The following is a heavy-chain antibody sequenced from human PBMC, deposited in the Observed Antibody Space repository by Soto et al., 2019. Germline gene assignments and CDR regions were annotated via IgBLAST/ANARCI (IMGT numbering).Heavy chain of an antibody. CDR1: GYTFTSYG. D-gene: IGHD2-15*01. CDR2: ISAYNGNT. Sequence: ASVKVSCKASGYTFTSYGISWVRQAPGQGLEWMGWISAYNGNTNYAQKLQGRVTMTTDTSTSTAYMELRSLRSDDTAVYYCARDINCSGGSCYSFDPWGQGTLVTVSS. CDR3: ARDINCSGGSCYSFDP. J-gene: IGHJ5*02. V-gene: IGHV1-18*01.